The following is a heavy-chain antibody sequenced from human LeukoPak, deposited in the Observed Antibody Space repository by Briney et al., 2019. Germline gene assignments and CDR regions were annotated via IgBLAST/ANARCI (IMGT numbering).Heavy chain of an antibody. CDR2: IIGSSGST. CDR1: GFSFNNYA. D-gene: IGHD5-12*01. Sequence: GGSLRLSCVASGFSFNNYAMNWVRQAPGKGLEWVSLIIGSSGSTFYADSVKGRFTISRDKSKNTLYLQMDSLRAEDTAVYYCAKGAYDYIEIAYFDYWGQGSLVTVSS. CDR3: AKGAYDYIEIAYFDY. V-gene: IGHV3-23*01. J-gene: IGHJ4*02.